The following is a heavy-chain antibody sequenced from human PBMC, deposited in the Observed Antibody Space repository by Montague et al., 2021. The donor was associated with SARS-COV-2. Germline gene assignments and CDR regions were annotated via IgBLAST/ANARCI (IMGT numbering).Heavy chain of an antibody. J-gene: IGHJ4*02. CDR2: VLYNKGT. D-gene: IGHD3-9*01. CDR1: GVSVTDYY. Sequence: SETLSLTCTVSGVSVTDYYWSWIRQSPGKGLEWVGDVLYNKGTNFNPSLKSRVAISVDTSKNQFSLRLTSVTAADTAFYYCVKHLHYDALTGLTDVWGQGTLVTVSS. V-gene: IGHV4-59*08. CDR3: VKHLHYDALTGLTDV.